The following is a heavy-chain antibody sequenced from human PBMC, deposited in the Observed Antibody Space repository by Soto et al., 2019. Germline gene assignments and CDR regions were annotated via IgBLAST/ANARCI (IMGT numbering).Heavy chain of an antibody. CDR1: GYAFTNYG. V-gene: IGHV1-18*01. CDR2: ISAYNGNT. D-gene: IGHD6-25*01. CDR3: ARDVTTAWVAAGY. Sequence: GASVKVSCKACGYAFTNYGINWVRQAPGQGLEWLGWISAYNGNTNYAQKFQGRVTMTTDTSSDTVYMELRSLRSDDTAMYYCARDVTTAWVAAGYWGQGTLVTVSS. J-gene: IGHJ4*02.